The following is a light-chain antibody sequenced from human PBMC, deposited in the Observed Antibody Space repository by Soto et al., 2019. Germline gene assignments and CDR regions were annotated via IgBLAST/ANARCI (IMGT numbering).Light chain of an antibody. V-gene: IGKV3-20*01. J-gene: IGKJ1*01. CDR2: DTS. CDR1: QSVNSGY. Sequence: EIVLTQSPGTLSLSPGERATLSCRASQSVNSGYLAWYQHTPGQAPRLLIYDTSTRATSIPDGFTGSVSGTDFTLTSSRLEAEYFSVYYCQQYRSSPRTFRQATNVEIK. CDR3: QQYRSSPRT.